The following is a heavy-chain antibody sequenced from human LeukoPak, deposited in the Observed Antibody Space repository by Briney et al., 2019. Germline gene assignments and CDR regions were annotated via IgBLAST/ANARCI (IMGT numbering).Heavy chain of an antibody. Sequence: SETLSLTCTVSGGSISSSSYYWGWIRQPPGKGLEWIGYIYHSGSTYYNPSLKSRVTISVDRSKNQFSLKLSSVTAADTAVYYCARAFVIAAALRAFDIWGQGTMVTVSS. V-gene: IGHV4-39*07. CDR2: IYHSGST. CDR1: GGSISSSSYY. CDR3: ARAFVIAAALRAFDI. D-gene: IGHD6-13*01. J-gene: IGHJ3*02.